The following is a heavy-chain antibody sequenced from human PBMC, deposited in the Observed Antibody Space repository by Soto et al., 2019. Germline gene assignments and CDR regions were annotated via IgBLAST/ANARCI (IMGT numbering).Heavy chain of an antibody. CDR3: AKTPERYYTYGMDV. J-gene: IGHJ6*02. D-gene: IGHD1-26*01. CDR2: ISYDGTNK. V-gene: IGHV3-30-3*01. CDR1: GFTCSNYA. Sequence: GSLRLSCAASGFTCSNYAIHWVRQAPGKGLEWVAIISYDGTNKYYGDSVRGRFTISRDNSKNTLYLQMNSLTAEDTAVYYCAKTPERYYTYGMDVWGQGTTVTVSS.